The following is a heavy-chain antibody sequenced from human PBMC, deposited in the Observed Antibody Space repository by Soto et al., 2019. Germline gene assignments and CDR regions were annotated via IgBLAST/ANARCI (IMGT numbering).Heavy chain of an antibody. D-gene: IGHD5-12*01. J-gene: IGHJ3*01. Sequence: EVQVLDSGGGLVQPGGSLRLSCAASGFTFSDYVMGWVRQAPGKGLEWVSAISGPGGSTYYSDSVKGRFTISRDNSENTVYLQMNSVRAEDTGRYHCAKSAGGDGYKNAFDVWGQGTMVTVSS. CDR2: ISGPGGST. CDR1: GFTFSDYV. V-gene: IGHV3-23*01. CDR3: AKSAGGDGYKNAFDV.